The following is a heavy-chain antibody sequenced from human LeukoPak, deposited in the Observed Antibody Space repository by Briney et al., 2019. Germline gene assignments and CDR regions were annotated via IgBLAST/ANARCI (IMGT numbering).Heavy chain of an antibody. D-gene: IGHD3-16*02. V-gene: IGHV4-34*01. CDR1: GGPLSGYH. Sequence: PSEPLSLTCTVYGGPLSGYHWSWIPQPPGKAREWIGEINHSGSTNYNPPLKSRVNLSVDTSKNQFSLKLSSVTAADTAVYYCARGADYIWGSYRYKPAARPFDYWGQGTLVTVSS. CDR2: INHSGST. J-gene: IGHJ4*02. CDR3: ARGADYIWGSYRYKPAARPFDY.